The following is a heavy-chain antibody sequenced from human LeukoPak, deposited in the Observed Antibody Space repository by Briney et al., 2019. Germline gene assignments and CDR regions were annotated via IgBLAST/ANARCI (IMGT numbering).Heavy chain of an antibody. V-gene: IGHV4-39*07. D-gene: IGHD1-26*01. Sequence: SETLSLTCTVSGGSISSSGYYWTWIRQPPGKGLEWIGSIYHSGSTYYNPSLKSRVTISVDTSKNQFSLKLSSVTAADTAVYYCARDLSGSYFLETNWFDPWGQGTLVTVSS. CDR1: GGSISSSGYY. CDR3: ARDLSGSYFLETNWFDP. CDR2: IYHSGST. J-gene: IGHJ5*02.